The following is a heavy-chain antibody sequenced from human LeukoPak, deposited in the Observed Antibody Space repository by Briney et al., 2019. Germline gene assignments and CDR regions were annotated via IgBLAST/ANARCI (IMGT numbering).Heavy chain of an antibody. Sequence: GGSLRLSCAASGFTFSSYAMNWVRQAPGKGLEWVSGIGYTGDSTFYADSVKGRFTVSRDSSKNTLFLHMNSLRAEDTALYYCAKSPTVDAAFDIWGQGTMVTVPS. CDR3: AKSPTVDAAFDI. J-gene: IGHJ3*02. CDR2: IGYTGDST. V-gene: IGHV3-23*01. D-gene: IGHD4-23*01. CDR1: GFTFSSYA.